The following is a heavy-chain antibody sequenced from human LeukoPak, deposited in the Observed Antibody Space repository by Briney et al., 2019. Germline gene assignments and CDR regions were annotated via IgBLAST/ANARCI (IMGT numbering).Heavy chain of an antibody. D-gene: IGHD6-13*01. CDR3: ARVLASQLAP. CDR2: ISSSSSYI. CDR1: GFTFSSYS. Sequence: PGRSLRLSCAASGFTFSSYSMNWIRQAPGKGLEWVSSISSSSSYIYYADSVKGRFTISRDNAKNSLYLQMNSLRAEDTAVYYCARVLASQLAPWGQGTLVTVSS. V-gene: IGHV3-21*01. J-gene: IGHJ5*02.